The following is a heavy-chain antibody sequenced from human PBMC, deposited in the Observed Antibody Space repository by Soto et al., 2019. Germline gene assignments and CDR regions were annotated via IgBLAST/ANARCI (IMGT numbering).Heavy chain of an antibody. CDR2: ISGNNVDT. J-gene: IGHJ4*02. D-gene: IGHD3-3*01. Sequence: QVQLVQSGAEVRKPGASVKVSCKSSGYTFTAYGLSWVRQAPGQGLEWMGWISGNNVDTKYAQRFQGRVTMTTATSTSTAYMELRSLRSDDTAVYYCARRMGRFLQWLFDYWGQGTLVTVSS. V-gene: IGHV1-18*04. CDR1: GYTFTAYG. CDR3: ARRMGRFLQWLFDY.